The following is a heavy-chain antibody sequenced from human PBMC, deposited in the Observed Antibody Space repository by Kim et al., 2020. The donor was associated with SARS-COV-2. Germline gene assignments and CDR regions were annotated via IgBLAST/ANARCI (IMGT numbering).Heavy chain of an antibody. Sequence: SETLSLTCTVSGGSISSYYWSWIRQPAGKGLEWIGRIYTSGSTNYNPSLKSRVTMSVDTSKNQFSLKLSSVTAADTAVYYCSRDSPPRGWKLLSTSYGMDVWGQGATVTVSS. V-gene: IGHV4-4*07. CDR3: SRDSPPRGWKLLSTSYGMDV. CDR1: GGSISSYY. CDR2: IYTSGST. D-gene: IGHD1-26*01. J-gene: IGHJ6*02.